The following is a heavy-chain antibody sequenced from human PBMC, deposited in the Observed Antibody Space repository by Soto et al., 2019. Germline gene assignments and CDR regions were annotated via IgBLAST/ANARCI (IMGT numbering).Heavy chain of an antibody. CDR3: ARPATVQGYYYGMDV. CDR1: GYSFTSYW. D-gene: IGHD4-4*01. CDR2: IDPSDSYT. J-gene: IGHJ6*02. V-gene: IGHV5-10-1*01. Sequence: GESLKISCKGSGYSFTSYWISWVRQMPGKGLEWMGRIDPSDSYTNYSPSFQGHVTIPADKSISTAYLQWSSLKASDTAMYYCARPATVQGYYYGMDVWGQGTTVTVSS.